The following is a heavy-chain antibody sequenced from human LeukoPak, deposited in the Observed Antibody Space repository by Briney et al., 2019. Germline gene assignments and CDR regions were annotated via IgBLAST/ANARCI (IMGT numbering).Heavy chain of an antibody. V-gene: IGHV4-61*01. CDR3: ARAQPDSVWGSYPRYFDY. J-gene: IGHJ4*02. CDR2: IYYSGST. CDR1: GGSVSSGSYY. D-gene: IGHD3-16*01. Sequence: PSETLSLTCTVSGGSVSSGSYYWNWIRQPPGKGLEWIGYIYYSGSTNYNPSLKSRVTVSLDTSKNQFSLKLSSVTAADTAVYYCARAQPDSVWGSYPRYFDYWGQGTLVTASS.